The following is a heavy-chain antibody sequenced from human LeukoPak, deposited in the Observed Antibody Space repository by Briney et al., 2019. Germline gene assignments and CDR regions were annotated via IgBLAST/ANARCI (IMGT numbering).Heavy chain of an antibody. Sequence: SETLSLTCTVSGGSISSGDYYWSWIRQPPGKGLEWIGYIYYSGSTYYNPSLKSRVTISVDQFSLKLSSVTAADTAVYSSGWATRAYYWGQGTLVTVSS. CDR2: IYYSGST. D-gene: IGHD6-13*01. V-gene: IGHV4-30-4*01. CDR3: GWATRAYY. CDR1: GGSISSGDYY. J-gene: IGHJ4*02.